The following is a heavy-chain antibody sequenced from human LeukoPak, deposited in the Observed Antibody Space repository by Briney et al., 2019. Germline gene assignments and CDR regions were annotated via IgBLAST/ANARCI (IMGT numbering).Heavy chain of an antibody. CDR2: IIPIFGTA. V-gene: IGHV1-69*13. D-gene: IGHD3-22*01. CDR1: GGTFSSYA. J-gene: IGHJ4*02. Sequence: ASVKVSCKASGGTFSSYAIGWVRQAPGQGLEWMGGIIPIFGTANYAQKFQGRVTITADESTSTAYMELSSLRSEDTAVYYCARATYYYDSSGYWHFDYWGQGTLVTVSS. CDR3: ARATYYYDSSGYWHFDY.